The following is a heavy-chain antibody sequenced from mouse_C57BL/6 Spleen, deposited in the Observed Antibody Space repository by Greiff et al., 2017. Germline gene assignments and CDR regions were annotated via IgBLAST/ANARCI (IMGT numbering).Heavy chain of an antibody. Sequence: VQLQQPGTELVKPGASVKLSCKASGYTFTSYWMHWVKQRPGQGLEWIGNINPSNGGTNYNEKFKSKATLTVDKSSSTAYIQLSSLTSEDSAVYYCAVTTADYWYFDVWGTGTTVTVSS. CDR1: GYTFTSYW. D-gene: IGHD1-2*01. J-gene: IGHJ1*03. CDR3: AVTTADYWYFDV. V-gene: IGHV1-53*01. CDR2: INPSNGGT.